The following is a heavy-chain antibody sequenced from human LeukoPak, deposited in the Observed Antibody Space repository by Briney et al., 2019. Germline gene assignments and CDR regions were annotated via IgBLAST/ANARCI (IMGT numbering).Heavy chain of an antibody. J-gene: IGHJ6*03. CDR3: ASGGDSSSITTYYYYYYMDV. Sequence: GASVTVSCKASGGTFSSYAISWVRQAPGQGLEWMGGIIPIFGTANYAQKFQGRVTITADESTSTAYMELSSLRSEDTAVYYCASGGDSSSITTYYYYYYMDVWGKGTTVTVSS. V-gene: IGHV1-69*13. CDR2: IIPIFGTA. D-gene: IGHD6-13*01. CDR1: GGTFSSYA.